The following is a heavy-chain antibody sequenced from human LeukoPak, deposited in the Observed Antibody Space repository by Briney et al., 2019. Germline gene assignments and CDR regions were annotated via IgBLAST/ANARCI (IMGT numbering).Heavy chain of an antibody. D-gene: IGHD6-19*01. CDR3: ARDLLEDSSGWYVSWFDP. CDR1: GYTFTTYA. CDR2: ISAYNGNT. Sequence: ASVKVSCKTSGYTFTTYAMNWVRQAPGQGLEWMGWISAYNGNTNYAQKLQGRVTMTTDTSTSTAYMELRSLRSDDTAVYYCARDLLEDSSGWYVSWFDPWGQGTLVTVSS. V-gene: IGHV1-18*01. J-gene: IGHJ5*02.